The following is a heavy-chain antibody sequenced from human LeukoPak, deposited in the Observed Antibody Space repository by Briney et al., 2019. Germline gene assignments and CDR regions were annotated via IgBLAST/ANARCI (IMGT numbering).Heavy chain of an antibody. CDR3: ARDPGYSYGNSNSSFDY. V-gene: IGHV3-30*03. Sequence: GRSLRLSCAASGFTFSSYGIHWVRQAPGKGLEWVAVISYDGSDKYYADSVKGRFTISRDNSKNTLYLQMNSLRAEDTAVYYCARDPGYSYGNSNSSFDYWGQGTLVTVSS. J-gene: IGHJ4*02. CDR1: GFTFSSYG. CDR2: ISYDGSDK. D-gene: IGHD5-18*01.